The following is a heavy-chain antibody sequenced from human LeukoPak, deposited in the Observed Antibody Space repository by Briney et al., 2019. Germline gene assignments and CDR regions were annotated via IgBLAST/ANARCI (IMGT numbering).Heavy chain of an antibody. Sequence: TGGSLRLSCAASGFTFSSYGMHWVRQAPGKGLEWVAVISYDGSNKYYADSVKGRFTISRDNSKNTLYLQMNSLRAEDAAVYYCAYGLSSSWNNPWRFDPWGQGTLVTVSS. D-gene: IGHD6-13*01. J-gene: IGHJ5*02. CDR3: AYGLSSSWNNPWRFDP. CDR1: GFTFSSYG. V-gene: IGHV3-30*03. CDR2: ISYDGSNK.